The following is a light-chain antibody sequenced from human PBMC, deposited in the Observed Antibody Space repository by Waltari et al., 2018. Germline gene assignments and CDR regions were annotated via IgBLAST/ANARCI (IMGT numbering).Light chain of an antibody. CDR3: ASWDDSHYV. CDR1: NSNSGSNY. J-gene: IGLJ1*01. Sequence: SVLTQPPSAPEPTGQRVTTSCSGSNSNSGSNYLYWYQQLPGPAPKPLIYRNKQRPSGVPDRFSASKSGTSASLAIDGLRSEDEAVYYCASWDDSHYVFGPGTQVTVL. CDR2: RNK. V-gene: IGLV1-47*01.